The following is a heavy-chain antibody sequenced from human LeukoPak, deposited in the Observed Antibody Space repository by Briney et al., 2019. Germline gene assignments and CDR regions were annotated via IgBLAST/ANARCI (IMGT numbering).Heavy chain of an antibody. CDR1: GFTFNSYA. D-gene: IGHD6-13*01. CDR3: AREQGRGSTWYPEYFQP. V-gene: IGHV3-23*01. J-gene: IGHJ1*01. CDR2: IMIGGDGK. Sequence: GGSLRLSCAGSGFTFNSYAMSWVRRAPRKGLEWVSTIMIGGDGKHYADSVKGRFTISRDNAKNSLYLQMSSLRDEDTAVYYCAREQGRGSTWYPEYFQPWGQGTLVIVSS.